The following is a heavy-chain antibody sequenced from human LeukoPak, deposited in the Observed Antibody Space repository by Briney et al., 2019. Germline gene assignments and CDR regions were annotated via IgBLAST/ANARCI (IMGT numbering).Heavy chain of an antibody. CDR2: ISSGGINT. Sequence: GGSLRLSCAGSGFDFSPYEMNWVRQGPGKGLEWVSEISSGGINTYYTDSVKGRFTISRDNAKNSLYLQMNSLRAEDTAVYYCATLSVAGSGVDFWGQGTLVTVSS. V-gene: IGHV3-48*03. CDR1: GFDFSPYE. D-gene: IGHD6-19*01. CDR3: ATLSVAGSGVDF. J-gene: IGHJ4*02.